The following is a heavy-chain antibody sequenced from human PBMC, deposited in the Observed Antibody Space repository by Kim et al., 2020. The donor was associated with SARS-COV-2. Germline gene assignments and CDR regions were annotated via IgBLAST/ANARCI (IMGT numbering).Heavy chain of an antibody. Sequence: GSLRLSCAASGFTFSSYEMNWVRQAPGKGLEWVSYISSSGSTIFYADSVKGRFTISRDNAKNSLYLQMNSLRAEDTAVYYCAREERTTMIVVVITSAFDIWGQGTMVTVSS. CDR3: AREERTTMIVVVITSAFDI. V-gene: IGHV3-48*03. CDR2: ISSSGSTI. CDR1: GFTFSSYE. J-gene: IGHJ3*02. D-gene: IGHD3-22*01.